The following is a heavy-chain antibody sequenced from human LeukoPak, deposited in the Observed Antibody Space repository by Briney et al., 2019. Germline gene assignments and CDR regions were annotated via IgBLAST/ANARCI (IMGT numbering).Heavy chain of an antibody. D-gene: IGHD6-13*01. CDR3: ARPPIAAAGTGYFDL. CDR2: IYYSGST. J-gene: IGHJ2*01. V-gene: IGHV4-39*01. Sequence: SSDTLSLTCSLSGGSISISRDYCAWVRQPPGRGLEWIGSIYYSGSTYYNPSLKRRATISVDTSKNQIPLTLSTVTAADTTVYYCARPPIAAAGTGYFDLWGGGALVTVSS. CDR1: GGSISISRDY.